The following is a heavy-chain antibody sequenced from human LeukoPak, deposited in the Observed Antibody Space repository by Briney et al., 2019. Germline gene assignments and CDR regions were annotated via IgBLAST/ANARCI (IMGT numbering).Heavy chain of an antibody. D-gene: IGHD1-26*01. Sequence: GGSLRLSCAASGFTFSSYSMNWVRQAPGKGLEWVSSISSGSHYIYYADLVKGRFTISRDNPKNTLSLQMNSLRAEDTAVYYCAKDGGGSYSYYFDYWGQGTLVTVSS. CDR3: AKDGGGSYSYYFDY. CDR2: ISSGSHYI. V-gene: IGHV3-21*01. J-gene: IGHJ4*02. CDR1: GFTFSSYS.